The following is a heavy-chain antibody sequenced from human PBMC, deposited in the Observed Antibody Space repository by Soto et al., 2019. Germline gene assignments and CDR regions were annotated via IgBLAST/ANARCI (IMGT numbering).Heavy chain of an antibody. CDR1: GFTFSDYE. J-gene: IGHJ6*03. CDR2: ITGGSGFAT. D-gene: IGHD2-2*01. CDR3: ARDYGGRSTACDYLDV. Sequence: GGSLRLSCAGSGFTFSDYEMSWVRQAPGKGLEWISYITGGSGFATYYAESVEGRFTISRDNAKNSLYLDMNSLRTDDTAVYYCARDYGGRSTACDYLDVWGRGTLVTVSS. V-gene: IGHV3-48*03.